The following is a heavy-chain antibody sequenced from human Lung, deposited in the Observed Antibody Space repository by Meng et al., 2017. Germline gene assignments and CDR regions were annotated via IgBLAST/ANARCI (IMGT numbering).Heavy chain of an antibody. CDR3: TISDYGNFDY. Sequence: QVQLGQAGAEGKKQGAAVKVSCKASGYTFTSYYMHWVRQAPGQGLEWMGIIDPSGGSTDYAQKFQGRVTVTGDTSTSTVYMDLSSLRSEDTAVYYCTISDYGNFDYWGQGTLVTVSS. CDR1: GYTFTSYY. CDR2: IDPSGGST. D-gene: IGHD4-17*01. J-gene: IGHJ4*02. V-gene: IGHV1-46*03.